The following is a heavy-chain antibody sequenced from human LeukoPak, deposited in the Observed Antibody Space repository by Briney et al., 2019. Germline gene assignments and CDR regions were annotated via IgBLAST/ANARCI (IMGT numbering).Heavy chain of an antibody. CDR3: ARETSQKGAHYMDV. J-gene: IGHJ6*03. Sequence: SETLSLTCTVSGGSISSYYWSWIRQPPGKGLEWIGYIYYSGSTNYNPSLKSRVTISVDTSKNQFSLRLSSATAADTAVYYCARETSQKGAHYMDVWGKGTTVTISS. D-gene: IGHD3-16*01. CDR2: IYYSGST. CDR1: GGSISSYY. V-gene: IGHV4-59*01.